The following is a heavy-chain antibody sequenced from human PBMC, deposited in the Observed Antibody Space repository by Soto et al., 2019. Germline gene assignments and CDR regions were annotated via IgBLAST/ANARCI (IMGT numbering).Heavy chain of an antibody. V-gene: IGHV1-69*12. CDR2: IIPIFSTP. J-gene: IGHJ6*02. CDR3: AGDKDRQQLGGNYYYDIDV. Sequence: QVQLVQSGAEVKKPGSSVTVSCKASGGTFGNSAISWVRQAPGQGLEWMGGIIPIFSTPDYAQKFQGRVTITADESTSTAYMELTSLRSEDTAVYYCAGDKDRQQLGGNYYYDIDVWGQGTTVTVSS. D-gene: IGHD3-3*02. CDR1: GGTFGNSA.